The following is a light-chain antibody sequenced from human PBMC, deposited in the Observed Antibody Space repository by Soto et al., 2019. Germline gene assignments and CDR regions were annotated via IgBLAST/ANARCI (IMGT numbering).Light chain of an antibody. V-gene: IGKV3-15*01. CDR3: QQYDNWPPFT. Sequence: EIVMTQSPATLSVSPGERATLSCRASQSVGSHLAWYQQRPGQAPRLLTYGALYRATGIPARFSGSGSGTDFTLTISSLQSEDFAVYYCQQYDNWPPFTFGPGTKVDIK. CDR2: GAL. CDR1: QSVGSH. J-gene: IGKJ3*01.